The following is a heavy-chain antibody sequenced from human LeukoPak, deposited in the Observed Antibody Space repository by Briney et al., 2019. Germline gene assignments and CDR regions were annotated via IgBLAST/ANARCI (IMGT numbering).Heavy chain of an antibody. D-gene: IGHD6-13*01. J-gene: IGHJ4*02. CDR3: ARIIAAAGTGSY. V-gene: IGHV3-21*01. CDR2: ISSSSTYI. CDR1: GFTFSSYS. Sequence: GGSLRLSCAASGFTFSSYSMNWVRHAPGKGLEWVSSISSSSTYIYYADSVKGRYTISRESAKTSLYLQMNHPRARDCAVYYCARIIAAAGTGSYWGQGTLVTVSS.